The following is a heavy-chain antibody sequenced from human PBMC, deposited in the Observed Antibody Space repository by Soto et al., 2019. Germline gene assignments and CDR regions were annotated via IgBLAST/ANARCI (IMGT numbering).Heavy chain of an antibody. J-gene: IGHJ6*02. Sequence: PSETLSLTCTVSGGSISSSSYYWGWIRQPPGKGLEWIGSIYYSGSTYYNPSLKSRVTISVDTSKNQFSLKLSSVTAADTAVYYCAGGYYDFWSGINYYYNGMDVWGQGTTVTVSS. D-gene: IGHD3-3*01. V-gene: IGHV4-39*01. CDR3: AGGYYDFWSGINYYYNGMDV. CDR2: IYYSGST. CDR1: GGSISSSSYY.